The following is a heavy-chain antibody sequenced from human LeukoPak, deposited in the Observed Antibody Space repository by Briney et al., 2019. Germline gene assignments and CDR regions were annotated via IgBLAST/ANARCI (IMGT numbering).Heavy chain of an antibody. V-gene: IGHV1-69*13. CDR1: GGTFSIYA. J-gene: IGHJ5*02. CDR3: ARGQIVVVPAAMGYGWFDP. Sequence: SVKVSCKASGGTFSIYAISWVRQAPGQGLEWMLGIIPIFGTANYAQNFQGRVTITADEATSTAYMELSSTRSEATAVYYCARGQIVVVPAAMGYGWFDPWGQGTLVTVSS. CDR2: IIPIFGTA. D-gene: IGHD2-2*01.